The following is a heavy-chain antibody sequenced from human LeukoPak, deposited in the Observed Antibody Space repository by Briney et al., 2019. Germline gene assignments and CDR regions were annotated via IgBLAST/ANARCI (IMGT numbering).Heavy chain of an antibody. CDR3: ARDIVVVVAATHYYYYYGMDV. D-gene: IGHD2-15*01. CDR1: GGSFSGYY. J-gene: IGHJ6*02. Sequence: NTSETLSLTCAVYGGSFSGYYWSWIRQPPGKGLEWIGEINHSGSTNYNPSLKSRVTISVDTSKNQFSLKLSSVTAADTAVYYCARDIVVVVAATHYYYYYGMDVWGQGTTVTVSS. V-gene: IGHV4-34*01. CDR2: INHSGST.